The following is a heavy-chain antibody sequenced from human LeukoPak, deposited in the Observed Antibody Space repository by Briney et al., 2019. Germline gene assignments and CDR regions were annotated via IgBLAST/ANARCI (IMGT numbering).Heavy chain of an antibody. CDR1: GFTFTSSA. J-gene: IGHJ4*02. Sequence: ASVKVSCKASGFTFTSSAMQWVRQARGQRLEWIGWIVVGSGNTNYAQKFQERVTITRDMSTSTAYMELSSLRSEDTAVYYCAAEAGFGYDSSGYYPSFDYWGQGTLVTVSS. V-gene: IGHV1-58*02. D-gene: IGHD3-22*01. CDR2: IVVGSGNT. CDR3: AAEAGFGYDSSGYYPSFDY.